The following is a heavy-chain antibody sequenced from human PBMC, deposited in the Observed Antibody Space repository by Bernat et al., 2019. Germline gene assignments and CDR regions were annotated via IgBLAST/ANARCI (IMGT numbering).Heavy chain of an antibody. D-gene: IGHD3-22*01. CDR1: GYTFTRYS. J-gene: IGHJ3*02. CDR2: VNAGSGGT. V-gene: IGHV1-3*01. Sequence: QVQLVQSGAEVKKPGASVKVSCKASGYTFTRYSMHWVRQAPGQRLEWMGWVNAGSGGTKYSQRFQGRVTFTGDTSASTAYMELSSLRSEDTAVYYCANSDSSGYSAFDIWGQGTMVTVSS. CDR3: ANSDSSGYSAFDI.